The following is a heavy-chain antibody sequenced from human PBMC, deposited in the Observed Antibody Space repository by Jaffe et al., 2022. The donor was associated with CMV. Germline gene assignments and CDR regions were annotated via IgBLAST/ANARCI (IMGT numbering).Heavy chain of an antibody. CDR3: ARDRALIVVVPAATPAYYYGMDV. Sequence: EVQLVESGGGLVKPGGSLRLSCAASGFTFSSYSMNWVRQAPGKGLEWVSSISSSSSYIYYADSVKGRFTISRDNAKNSLYLQMNSLRAEDTAVYYCARDRALIVVVPAATPAYYYGMDVWGQGTTVTVSS. J-gene: IGHJ6*02. CDR1: GFTFSSYS. CDR2: ISSSSSYI. V-gene: IGHV3-21*01. D-gene: IGHD2-2*01.